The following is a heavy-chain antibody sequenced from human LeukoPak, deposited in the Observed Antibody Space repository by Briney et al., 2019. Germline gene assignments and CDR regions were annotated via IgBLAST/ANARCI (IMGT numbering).Heavy chain of an antibody. V-gene: IGHV4-39*02. D-gene: IGHD6-6*01. J-gene: IGHJ6*03. CDR2: IYYSGST. CDR3: AKDGARRGIAALVRGHYYYYMDV. Sequence: PSETLSLTCTVSGGSISSSSYYWGWIRQPPGKGLEWIGSIYYSGSTYYNPSLKSRVTISVDTSKNQFSLKLSSVTAADTAVYYCAKDGARRGIAALVRGHYYYYMDVWGKGTTVTVSS. CDR1: GGSISSSSYY.